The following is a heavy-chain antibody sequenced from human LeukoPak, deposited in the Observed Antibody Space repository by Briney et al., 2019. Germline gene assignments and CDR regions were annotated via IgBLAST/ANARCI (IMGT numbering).Heavy chain of an antibody. CDR3: VKGFTRRYDFLTGPFDR. D-gene: IGHD3-9*01. J-gene: IGHJ4*02. V-gene: IGHV3-9*01. CDR2: ISWNSVNI. Sequence: PGRSLRLSCAASGLTFDDFAMHWVRQAPGKGLEWVSGISWNSVNIGYADSVQGRFTISRDNAKNSLYLQMNSLSPEDTALYYCVKGFTRRYDFLTGPFDRWGQGTLVTVAS. CDR1: GLTFDDFA.